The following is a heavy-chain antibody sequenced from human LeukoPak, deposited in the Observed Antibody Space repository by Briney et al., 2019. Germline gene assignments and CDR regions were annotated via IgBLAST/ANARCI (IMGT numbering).Heavy chain of an antibody. CDR3: ARDKTGTYFLSRGNWFDP. CDR2: ISAYNGNT. CDR1: GYTFTSYG. J-gene: IGHJ5*02. Sequence: GASVKVSGKASGYTFTSYGISWVRQAPGQGLEWMGWISAYNGNTNYAQKLQGRVTMTTDTSTSTAYMELRSLRSDDTAVYYCARDKTGTYFLSRGNWFDPWGQGTLVTVSS. D-gene: IGHD1-1*01. V-gene: IGHV1-18*01.